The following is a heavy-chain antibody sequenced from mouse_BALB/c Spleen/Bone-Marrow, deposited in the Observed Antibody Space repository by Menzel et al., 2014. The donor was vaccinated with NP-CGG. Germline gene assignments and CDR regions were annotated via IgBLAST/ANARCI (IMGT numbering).Heavy chain of an antibody. CDR1: GFTFSSYA. CDR3: ARGGFRGLDY. V-gene: IGHV5-6-5*01. CDR2: ISSGGST. Sequence: EVKLVESGGGLVKPGGSLKLSCAASGFTFSSYAMSWVRQTPEKRLEWVASISSGGSTYYPDSVKDLFTISRDNARNILYLQMSSLRSEDTAMYYCARGGFRGLDYWGQGTTLTVSS. J-gene: IGHJ2*01.